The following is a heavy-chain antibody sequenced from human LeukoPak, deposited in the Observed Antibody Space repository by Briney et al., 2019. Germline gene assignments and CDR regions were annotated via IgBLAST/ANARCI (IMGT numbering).Heavy chain of an antibody. CDR3: AKDLPYYYDSSGSGDAFDI. CDR1: GFIFSNYG. J-gene: IGHJ3*02. CDR2: ISGSGSST. V-gene: IGHV3-23*01. D-gene: IGHD3-22*01. Sequence: GGSLRLSCAASGFIFSNYGMNWVRRAPGKGLDWVSSISGSGSSTYYAESVKGRVTISRDNSQNTLYLQMNSLRAEDTAIYYCAKDLPYYYDSSGSGDAFDIWGRGTMVTVST.